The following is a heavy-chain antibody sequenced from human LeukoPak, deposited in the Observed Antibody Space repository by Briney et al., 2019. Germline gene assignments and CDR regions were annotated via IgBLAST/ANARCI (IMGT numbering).Heavy chain of an antibody. V-gene: IGHV4-4*07. D-gene: IGHD5-18*01. CDR3: ARERGTRGYSYGFFDY. Sequence: SETLSLTCTVSGGSISSYYWSWIRQPAGKGLEWIGRIYTSGSTNYNPSLKSRVTMSVDTSKSQFSLKLSSVTAADTAVYYCARERGTRGYSYGFFDYWGQGTLVTVSS. CDR2: IYTSGST. CDR1: GGSISSYY. J-gene: IGHJ4*02.